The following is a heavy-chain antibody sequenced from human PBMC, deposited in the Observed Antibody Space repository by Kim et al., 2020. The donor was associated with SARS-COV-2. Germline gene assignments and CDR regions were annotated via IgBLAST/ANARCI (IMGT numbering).Heavy chain of an antibody. CDR2: IWYDGSNK. Sequence: GGSLRLSCAASGFTFSSYGMHWVRQAPGKGLEWVAVIWYDGSNKYYADSVKGRFTISRDNSKNTLYLQMNSLRAEDTAVYYCARRIAAAGFDPWGQGTLVTVSS. D-gene: IGHD6-13*01. V-gene: IGHV3-33*01. CDR1: GFTFSSYG. CDR3: ARRIAAAGFDP. J-gene: IGHJ5*02.